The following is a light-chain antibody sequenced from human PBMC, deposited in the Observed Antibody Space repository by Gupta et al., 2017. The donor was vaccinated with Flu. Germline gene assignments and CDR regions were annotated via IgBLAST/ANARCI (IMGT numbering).Light chain of an antibody. Sequence: QSVLTQPPSVSANPGQTVTSSCSGSSSNIGDNFVYWYRQLPGTAPKLLIYRNIQRPSGVPDRFSGSKSVTSASLAISGLRSEDEGDYYCAAWDNDLTGFYVFGSGTRVTVL. J-gene: IGLJ1*01. V-gene: IGLV1-47*01. CDR1: SSNIGDNF. CDR3: AAWDNDLTGFYV. CDR2: RNI.